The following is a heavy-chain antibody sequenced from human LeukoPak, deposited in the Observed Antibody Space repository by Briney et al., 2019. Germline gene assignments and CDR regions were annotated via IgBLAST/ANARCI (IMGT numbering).Heavy chain of an antibody. Sequence: ASVKVSCKASGGTFSSYAISWVRQAPGQGLEWMGRINPNNGGTNYAQKFQGRVTMTRDTSITTAYMELNRLSSDDTAVYYCARMDDTSGYNWYDPWGQGTLVTVSS. D-gene: IGHD3-22*01. CDR1: GGTFSSYA. V-gene: IGHV1-2*06. CDR2: INPNNGGT. CDR3: ARMDDTSGYNWYDP. J-gene: IGHJ5*02.